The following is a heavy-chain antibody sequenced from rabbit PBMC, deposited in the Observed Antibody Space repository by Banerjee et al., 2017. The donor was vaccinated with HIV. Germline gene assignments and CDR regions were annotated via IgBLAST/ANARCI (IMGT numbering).Heavy chain of an antibody. CDR2: IDPIFGAT. CDR1: GFGLNSYG. V-gene: IGHV1S47*01. D-gene: IGHD2-1*01. J-gene: IGHJ4*01. Sequence: QALLGASGGGLVQPGGSLKLACTASGFGLNSYGVSWVRQAPGKGLEWIGYIDPIFGATYYASWVNGRFTVSSHNAQNTLSLQLNSLAAADTATYFCVRWGVDDYGGNLWGQGTLVTVS. CDR3: VRWGVDDYGGNL.